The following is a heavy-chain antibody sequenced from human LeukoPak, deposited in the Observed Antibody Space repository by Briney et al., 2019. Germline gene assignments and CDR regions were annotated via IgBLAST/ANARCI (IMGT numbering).Heavy chain of an antibody. CDR3: ARGRRVDDAFDI. J-gene: IGHJ3*02. CDR2: MNPNSGNT. Sequence: ASVKVSCKASGYTFTSYDINWVRQATGQGLEWMGRMNPNSGNTGYAQKFQGRVTMTRNTSISTAYMELSSLRSEDTAVYYCARGRRVDDAFDIWGQGTMVTVSS. CDR1: GYTFTSYD. V-gene: IGHV1-8*01. D-gene: IGHD3-3*01.